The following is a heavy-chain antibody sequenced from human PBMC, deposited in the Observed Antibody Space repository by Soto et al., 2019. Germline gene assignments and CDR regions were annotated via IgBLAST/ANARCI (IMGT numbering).Heavy chain of an antibody. J-gene: IGHJ5*02. CDR1: GDSISSRSHY. D-gene: IGHD3-10*01. V-gene: IGHV4-31*01. CDR3: AREGRHSGGMRESWFDP. Sequence: QVQLQESGPGLVKPSQTLSLTCAVSGDSISSRSHYWNWIRRVPGKGLEFIGYIFYTGATSYNPSLRGLIYLSVDTSKNQFSPTLRSVTAADTAIYYCAREGRHSGGMRESWFDPWGQGTQVTVSS. CDR2: IFYTGAT.